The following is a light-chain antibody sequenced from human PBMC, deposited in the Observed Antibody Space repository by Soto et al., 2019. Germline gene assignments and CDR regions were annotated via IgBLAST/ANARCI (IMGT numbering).Light chain of an antibody. CDR3: LLYFSPDRYT. Sequence: EIVLTQTPCTLSLSPGERATLSCRASQSVTSSHLAWYQQKPGQAPRLLIYGASTRATGIPDRFSGSGSDTDFSLTIRRLDPEDFAMYYCLLYFSPDRYTFGPGTKVQSK. CDR1: QSVTSSH. CDR2: GAS. J-gene: IGKJ2*01. V-gene: IGKV3-20*01.